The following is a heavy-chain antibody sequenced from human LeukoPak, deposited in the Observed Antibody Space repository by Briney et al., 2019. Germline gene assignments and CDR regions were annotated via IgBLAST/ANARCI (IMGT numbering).Heavy chain of an antibody. J-gene: IGHJ4*02. V-gene: IGHV4-38-2*02. CDR2: MYLSGST. D-gene: IGHD1-26*01. CDR3: GRDRSGGYSVDY. CDR1: GYSVSSGYY. Sequence: PSETLSLTCAVSGYSVSSGYYWGWIRPPPGKGLEWISSMYLSGSTYYNPSLQSPVTLSADTTKNQFSLKMSSVTAADTAVYYCGRDRSGGYSVDYWGQGTLVTVS.